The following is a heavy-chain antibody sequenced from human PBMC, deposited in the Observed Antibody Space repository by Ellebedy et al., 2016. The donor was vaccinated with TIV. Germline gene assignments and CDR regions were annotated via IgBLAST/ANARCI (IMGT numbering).Heavy chain of an antibody. D-gene: IGHD3-16*01. CDR1: AFTFDDYG. CDR2: INWNGGST. CDR3: ARERWGGNWFDL. J-gene: IGHJ5*02. V-gene: IGHV3-20*01. Sequence: PGGSLRLSCAASAFTFDDYGMSWVRQAPGKWLEWVANINWNGGSTFYGDTVKGRFTISRDNAKKSLYLQMSSLRAEDTALYHCARERWGGNWFDLWGQGTLVTVSS.